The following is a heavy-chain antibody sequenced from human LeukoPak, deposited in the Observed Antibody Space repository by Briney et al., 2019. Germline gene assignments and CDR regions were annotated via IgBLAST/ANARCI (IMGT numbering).Heavy chain of an antibody. CDR3: AREETVGYSSSWYPGLYYYYYMDV. Sequence: ASVKVSCKASGYTFTSYAMNWVRQAPGQGLEWMGWINTNTGNPTYAQGFTGRFVFSLDTSVSTAYLQISSLKAEDTAVYYCAREETVGYSSSWYPGLYYYYYMDVWGKGTTVTVSS. V-gene: IGHV7-4-1*02. CDR2: INTNTGNP. CDR1: GYTFTSYA. D-gene: IGHD6-13*01. J-gene: IGHJ6*03.